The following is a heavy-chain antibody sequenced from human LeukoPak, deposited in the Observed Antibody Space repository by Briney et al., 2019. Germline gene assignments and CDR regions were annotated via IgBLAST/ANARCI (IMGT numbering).Heavy chain of an antibody. V-gene: IGHV1-18*01. J-gene: IGHJ4*02. Sequence: ASVKVSCKASGYTFTSYGISWVRQAPGQGLEWMGWISAYNGNTKYSQKFQGRVTITRDTSASTAYMELSSLRSEDTAVYYCARDGGYSATPDFDYWGQGTLVTVSS. D-gene: IGHD5-18*01. CDR1: GYTFTSYG. CDR3: ARDGGYSATPDFDY. CDR2: ISAYNGNT.